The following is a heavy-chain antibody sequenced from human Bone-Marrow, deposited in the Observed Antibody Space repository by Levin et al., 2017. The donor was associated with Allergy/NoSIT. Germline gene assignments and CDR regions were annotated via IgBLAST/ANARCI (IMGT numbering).Heavy chain of an antibody. Sequence: SCAASGFTFSSYAMHWVRQAPGKGLEWVAVISYDGSNKYYADSVKGRFTISRDNSKNTLYLQMNSLRAEDTAVYYCARDQAVVVAATPLDSKISTDGMDGWGQGTTVTVSS. CDR1: GFTFSSYA. J-gene: IGHJ6*02. V-gene: IGHV3-30-3*01. CDR3: ARDQAVVVAATPLDSKISTDGMDG. CDR2: ISYDGSNK. D-gene: IGHD2-15*01.